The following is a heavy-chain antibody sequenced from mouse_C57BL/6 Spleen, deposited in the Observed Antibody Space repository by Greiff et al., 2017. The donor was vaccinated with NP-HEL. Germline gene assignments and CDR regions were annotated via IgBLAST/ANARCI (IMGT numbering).Heavy chain of an antibody. CDR2: INPSNGGT. D-gene: IGHD1-1*01. V-gene: IGHV1-53*01. CDR1: GYTFTSYW. Sequence: QVQLQQPGTELVKPGASVKLSCKASGYTFTSYWMHWVKQRPGQGLEWIGNINPSNGGTNYNEKFKSKATLTVDKSSSTAYMQLSSLTSEDSAVYYCARGGLLLSDWYFDVWGTGTTVTVSS. J-gene: IGHJ1*03. CDR3: ARGGLLLSDWYFDV.